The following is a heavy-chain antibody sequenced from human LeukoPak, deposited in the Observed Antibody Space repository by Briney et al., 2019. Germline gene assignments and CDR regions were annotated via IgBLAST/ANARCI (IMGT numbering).Heavy chain of an antibody. V-gene: IGHV3-30*04. J-gene: IGHJ4*02. CDR2: ISYDGSNK. D-gene: IGHD3-22*01. Sequence: PGGSLRLSCAASGFTFSSYAMHWVRQAPGKGLEWVALISYDGSNKYYADSVKGRFTISRDNAKNSLYLQMNSLRAEDTAVYYCARGRTYYYDSSAGYWGQGTLVTVSS. CDR3: ARGRTYYYDSSAGY. CDR1: GFTFSSYA.